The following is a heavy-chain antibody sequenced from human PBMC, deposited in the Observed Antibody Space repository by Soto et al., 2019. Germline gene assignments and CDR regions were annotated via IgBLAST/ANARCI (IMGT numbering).Heavy chain of an antibody. Sequence: SETLSLTCAVYGGSFSGYYWSWIRQPPGKGLEWIGEINHSGSTNYNPSLKSRVTISVDTSKNQFSLKLSSVTAADTAVYYCARGRMGWATATYYYYYMDVWGKGTTVTVSS. J-gene: IGHJ6*03. CDR2: INHSGST. CDR3: ARGRMGWATATYYYYYMDV. V-gene: IGHV4-34*01. D-gene: IGHD4-4*01. CDR1: GGSFSGYY.